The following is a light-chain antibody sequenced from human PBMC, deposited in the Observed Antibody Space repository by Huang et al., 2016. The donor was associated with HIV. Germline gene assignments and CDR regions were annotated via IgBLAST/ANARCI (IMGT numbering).Light chain of an antibody. V-gene: IGKV3-15*01. CDR2: GST. CDR1: QSVGGN. Sequence: IVMTQTPATLPVSPGGRATLSCRTSQSVGGNMAWYQQKPGQAPRLSIYGSTTRAAGVPARFSGSGSGTDFTRTIYNLQSEDFAVYYCQQYNNWHLTFGGGTTV. CDR3: QQYNNWHLT. J-gene: IGKJ4*01.